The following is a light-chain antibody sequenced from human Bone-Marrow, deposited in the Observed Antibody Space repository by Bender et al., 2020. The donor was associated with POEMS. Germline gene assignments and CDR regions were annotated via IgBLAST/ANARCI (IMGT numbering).Light chain of an antibody. CDR1: SSDVGSYNL. J-gene: IGLJ2*01. CDR2: EGS. V-gene: IGLV2-14*02. CDR3: QAWDISPVMWDSSTVV. Sequence: QSALTQPASVSGSPGQSITISCTGTSSDVGSYNLVSWYQQHPGKAPKLMIYEGSKRPSGIPERFSGSNSGNTATLTISGTQAMDEADYFCQAWDISPVMWDSSTVVFGGGTILTVL.